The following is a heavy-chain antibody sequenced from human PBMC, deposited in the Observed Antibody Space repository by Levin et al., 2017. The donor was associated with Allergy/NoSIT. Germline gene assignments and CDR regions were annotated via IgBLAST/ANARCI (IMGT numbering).Heavy chain of an antibody. Sequence: GGSLRLSCAASGFTFSSYAMHWVRQAPGKGLEWVAVIWYDGSNKYYADSVKGRFTISRDNSKNTLYLQMNSLRAEDTAVYYCARDKDSSGYTLGYFDYWGQGTLVTVSS. J-gene: IGHJ4*02. V-gene: IGHV3-33*01. CDR2: IWYDGSNK. CDR3: ARDKDSSGYTLGYFDY. D-gene: IGHD3-22*01. CDR1: GFTFSSYA.